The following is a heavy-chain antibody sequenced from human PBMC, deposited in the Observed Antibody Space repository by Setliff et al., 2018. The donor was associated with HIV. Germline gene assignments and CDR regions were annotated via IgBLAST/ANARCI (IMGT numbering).Heavy chain of an antibody. CDR3: AKGVAGLQYYYYYMDV. J-gene: IGHJ6*03. CDR1: GGSFSGYY. Sequence: PSETLSLTCAVYGGSFSGYYWTWIRQPPGKGVEWIGEITHSGSTNYNPSLETRGTISVDTSTNQFSLKLSTVTAADTAVYYCAKGVAGLQYYYYYMDVGGKGTTVTVS. D-gene: IGHD6-19*01. CDR2: ITHSGST. V-gene: IGHV4-34*01.